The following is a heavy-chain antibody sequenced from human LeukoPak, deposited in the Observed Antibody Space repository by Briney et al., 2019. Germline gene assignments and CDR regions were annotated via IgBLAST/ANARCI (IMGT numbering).Heavy chain of an antibody. CDR3: ARDRAVRWTGSLNL. Sequence: GGSLRLSCAASGFTFSSYGMHWVRQAPGKGLEYLADIKQDGSENYYVDSVKGRFTISRDNAKNSLYLQMSGLRVEDTALYYCARDRAVRWTGSLNLWGQGTMVTVSS. D-gene: IGHD5-24*01. CDR1: GFTFSSYG. CDR2: IKQDGSEN. V-gene: IGHV3-7*01. J-gene: IGHJ3*01.